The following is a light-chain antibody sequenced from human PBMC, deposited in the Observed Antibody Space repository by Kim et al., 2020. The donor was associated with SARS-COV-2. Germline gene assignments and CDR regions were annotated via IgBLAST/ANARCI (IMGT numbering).Light chain of an antibody. CDR1: KLGDKY. CDR2: QDS. CDR3: QAWDSSTAV. Sequence: SYELTQPPSVSVSPGQTASITCSGEKLGDKYACWYQQKPGQSPVLVIYQDSKRPSGIPERFSGSNSGNTATLIISGTQAMDEADYYCQAWDSSTAVFGGGTQLTVL. J-gene: IGLJ3*02. V-gene: IGLV3-1*01.